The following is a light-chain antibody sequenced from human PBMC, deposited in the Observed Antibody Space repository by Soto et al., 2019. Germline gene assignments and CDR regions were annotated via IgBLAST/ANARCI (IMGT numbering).Light chain of an antibody. CDR3: QQYNSYWT. V-gene: IGKV1-5*01. CDR1: QSISSW. CDR2: DAS. J-gene: IGKJ1*01. Sequence: DIEITQSPSTLSSSVGDRFTITCRASQSISSWLAWYQQKPGKAPKLLIYDASSLESGVPSRFSGSGTGTEFTLTISSLQPDDFATYYCQQYNSYWTFGQGTKVDIK.